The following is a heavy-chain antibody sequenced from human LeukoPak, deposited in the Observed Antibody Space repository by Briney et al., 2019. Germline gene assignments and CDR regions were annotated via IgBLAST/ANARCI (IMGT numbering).Heavy chain of an antibody. CDR1: GFTFSSYS. D-gene: IGHD3-16*02. J-gene: IGHJ4*02. V-gene: IGHV3-21*01. Sequence: PGGSLRLSCGASGFTFSSYSMNWVRQAPGKGLEWVSSISSSSSYIYYADSVKGRFTISRDNAKNSLYLQMNSLRAEDTAVYYCAREHYVWGSYRSSVCFDYWGQGTLVTVSS. CDR3: AREHYVWGSYRSSVCFDY. CDR2: ISSSSSYI.